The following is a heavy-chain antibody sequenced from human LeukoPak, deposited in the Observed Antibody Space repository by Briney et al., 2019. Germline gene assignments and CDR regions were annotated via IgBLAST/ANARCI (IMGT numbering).Heavy chain of an antibody. CDR1: GGSFSGYY. CDR2: INHSGST. CDR3: ARPVDTASLVN. J-gene: IGHJ4*02. D-gene: IGHD5-18*01. Sequence: SETLSLTCAVYGGSFSGYYWSWIRQPPGKGLEWIGEINHSGSTNYNPSLKSRVTISVDTSKNQFSLKLSSVTAADTAVYYCARPVDTASLVNWGQGTLVTVSS. V-gene: IGHV4-34*01.